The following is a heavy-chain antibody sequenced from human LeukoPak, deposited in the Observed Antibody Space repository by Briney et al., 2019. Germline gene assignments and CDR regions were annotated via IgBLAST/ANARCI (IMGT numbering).Heavy chain of an antibody. CDR2: IYYSGST. V-gene: IGHV4-39*07. Sequence: PSETLSLTCSVSGGSISSSSYFWGWIRQPPGKGLEWIGTIYYSGSTYYNPSLKSRVTISVDTSKNQFSLKLSSVTAADTAVYYCARVLRILTGYPLDYWGQGTLVTVSS. D-gene: IGHD3-9*01. CDR1: GGSISSSSYF. J-gene: IGHJ4*02. CDR3: ARVLRILTGYPLDY.